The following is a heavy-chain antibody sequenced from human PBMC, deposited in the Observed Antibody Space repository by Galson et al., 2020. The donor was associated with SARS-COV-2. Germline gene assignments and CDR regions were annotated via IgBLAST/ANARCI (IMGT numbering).Heavy chain of an antibody. J-gene: IGHJ4*02. D-gene: IGHD6-13*01. CDR2: IKQDGSEK. V-gene: IGHV3-7*05. CDR1: GFTFSSYW. Sequence: GESLKISCAASGFTFSSYWMSWVRQAPGKGLEWVANIKQDGSEKYYVDSVKGRFTISRDNAKNSLYLQMNSLRAEDTAVYYCARVGGSSCYFDYWGQGTLFTVSS. CDR3: ARVGGSSCYFDY.